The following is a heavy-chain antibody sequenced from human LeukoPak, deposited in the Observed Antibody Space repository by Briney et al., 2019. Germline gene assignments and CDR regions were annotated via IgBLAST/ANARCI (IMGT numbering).Heavy chain of an antibody. Sequence: PGRSLRLSCAASGFTFSSYAMHWVRQAPGKGLEWVAVISYDGSNKYYADSVKGRFTISRDNSKNTLYLQMNSLRAEDTALYYCAKDMEWELTYYFDYWGQGTLVTVSS. CDR1: GFTFSSYA. D-gene: IGHD1-26*01. V-gene: IGHV3-30-3*01. CDR2: ISYDGSNK. CDR3: AKDMEWELTYYFDY. J-gene: IGHJ4*02.